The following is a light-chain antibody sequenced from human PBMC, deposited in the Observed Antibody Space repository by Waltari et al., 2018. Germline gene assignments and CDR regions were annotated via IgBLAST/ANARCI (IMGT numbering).Light chain of an antibody. CDR3: QQYNNWPLT. V-gene: IGKV3-15*01. CDR1: RSVNSN. J-gene: IGKJ4*01. Sequence: EVVLTQSPDTLSVSPGARATLSCRTSRSVNSNLAWYQHKPGQAPMLLMYGASTRPTGIPARFSGSESGTEFTLTITSLQSEDFAVYYCQQYNNWPLTFGGGTKVEI. CDR2: GAS.